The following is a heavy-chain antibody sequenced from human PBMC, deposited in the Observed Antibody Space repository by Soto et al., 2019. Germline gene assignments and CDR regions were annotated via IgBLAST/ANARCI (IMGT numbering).Heavy chain of an antibody. CDR3: AKARMVVVVAAPDFDY. Sequence: EVQLLESGGGLVQPGGSLRLSCAASGFTFSSYAMSWVRQAPGKGLEWVSAISGSGGSTYYADSVKGRFTISRDNSKNTLYLQMNSLRAEDTAVYYCAKARMVVVVAAPDFDYWGQGTLVTVSS. V-gene: IGHV3-23*01. J-gene: IGHJ4*02. CDR1: GFTFSSYA. D-gene: IGHD2-15*01. CDR2: ISGSGGST.